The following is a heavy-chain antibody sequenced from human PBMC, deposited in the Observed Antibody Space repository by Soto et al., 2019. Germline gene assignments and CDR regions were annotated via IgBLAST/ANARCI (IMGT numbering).Heavy chain of an antibody. D-gene: IGHD5-18*01. V-gene: IGHV3-74*01. CDR2: INSDGDST. CDR3: ARGGSGYMYA. CDR1: GFTFGNYW. Sequence: EVQLVQSGGGLVQPGGSLRLSCAGSGFTFGNYWMHWIRQGPGKGLEWVSRINSDGDSTTYANSVKGRFTVSRDNAKNTLYLQMNGLKAGDTAVYYCARGGSGYMYAWGRGNLVTVSA. J-gene: IGHJ5*02.